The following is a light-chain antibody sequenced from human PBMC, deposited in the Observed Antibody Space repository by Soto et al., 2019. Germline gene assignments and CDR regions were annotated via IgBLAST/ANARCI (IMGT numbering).Light chain of an antibody. CDR3: QQYNNWPPVT. J-gene: IGKJ1*01. Sequence: DIQMTQSPSTLSASIGDRVTITCRASQTISDWLAWHQQKPGKAPKLLIYKASSLESGVPSRFSGSGSGTELTLTISSLQSEDFAVYYCQQYNNWPPVTFGQGTKVDNK. CDR1: QTISDW. CDR2: KAS. V-gene: IGKV1-5*03.